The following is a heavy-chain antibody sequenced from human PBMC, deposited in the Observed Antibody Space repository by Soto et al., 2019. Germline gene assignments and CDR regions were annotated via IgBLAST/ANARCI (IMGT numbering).Heavy chain of an antibody. D-gene: IGHD3-22*01. V-gene: IGHV1-18*04. CDR3: ARDTRDYYDSSGSHDAFDI. CDR2: ISAYNGNT. J-gene: IGHJ3*02. Sequence: ASVKVSCKASGYTFTGYGISWVRQAPGQGLEWMGWISAYNGNTNYAQKLQGRVTMTTDTSTSTAYMELRSLRSDDTAVYYCARDTRDYYDSSGSHDAFDIWGQGTMVTVSS. CDR1: GYTFTGYG.